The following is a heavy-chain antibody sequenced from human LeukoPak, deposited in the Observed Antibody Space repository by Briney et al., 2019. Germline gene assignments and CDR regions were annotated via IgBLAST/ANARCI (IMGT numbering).Heavy chain of an antibody. Sequence: SETLSLTCTVSGGSISSYNWSWIRQPPGKGLEWIGYIYTSGSTNYNPSLKSRVTISVDTSKNQFSLKLSSVTAADTAVYYCATLSKYDFWSGYYYYMDVWGKGTTVTVSS. CDR1: GGSISSYN. CDR3: ATLSKYDFWSGYYYYMDV. CDR2: IYTSGST. J-gene: IGHJ6*03. D-gene: IGHD3-3*01. V-gene: IGHV4-4*09.